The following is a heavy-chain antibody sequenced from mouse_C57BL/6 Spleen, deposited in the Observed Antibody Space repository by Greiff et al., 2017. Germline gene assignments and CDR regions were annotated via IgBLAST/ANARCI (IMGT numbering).Heavy chain of an antibody. CDR1: GYTFTSYW. Sequence: VQLQQPGAELVMPGASVKLSCKASGYTFTSYWMHWVKQRPGQGLEWIGEIDPSDSYTNYNQKFKGKSTLTVDKSSSTAYMQLSSLTSEDSAVYYCARWGDYDGEGVAYWGQGTLVTVSA. CDR3: ARWGDYDGEGVAY. J-gene: IGHJ3*01. D-gene: IGHD2-4*01. CDR2: IDPSDSYT. V-gene: IGHV1-69*01.